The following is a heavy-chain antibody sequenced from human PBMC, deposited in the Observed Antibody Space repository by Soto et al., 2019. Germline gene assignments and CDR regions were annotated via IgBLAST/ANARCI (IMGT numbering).Heavy chain of an antibody. CDR2: IIPIFGTA. CDR3: ARAYCSGGSCYSVYYYGMEV. J-gene: IGHJ6*02. D-gene: IGHD2-15*01. CDR1: GGTFSSYA. Sequence: SVKVSCKASGGTFSSYAISWVRQAPGQVLEWMGGIIPIFGTANYAQKFQGRVTITADESTITAYMELSSLRSEDTAVYYCARAYCSGGSCYSVYYYGMEVWGQGTTVTVSS. V-gene: IGHV1-69*13.